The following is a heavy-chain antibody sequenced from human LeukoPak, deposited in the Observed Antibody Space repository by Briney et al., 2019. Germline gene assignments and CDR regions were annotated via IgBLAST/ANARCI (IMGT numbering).Heavy chain of an antibody. CDR3: AREWELTYDY. D-gene: IGHD1-26*01. Sequence: SETLSLTCAVYGGSFCGYFWTWIRQPPGKGLEWIGEINHSGSTNYNPSLKSRVTISVDTSKNQFSLKLSSVTAADTAVYYCAREWELTYDYWGQGTLVTVSA. CDR1: GGSFCGYF. CDR2: INHSGST. V-gene: IGHV4-34*01. J-gene: IGHJ4*02.